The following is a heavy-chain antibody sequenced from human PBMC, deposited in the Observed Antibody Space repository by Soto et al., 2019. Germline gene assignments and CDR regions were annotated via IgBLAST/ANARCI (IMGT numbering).Heavy chain of an antibody. J-gene: IGHJ4*02. CDR2: IIPIFGTA. CDR3: ARAVAGWPYYFDY. V-gene: IGHV1-69*06. D-gene: IGHD6-19*01. Sequence: ASVKVSCKASGGTFSSYAISWVRQAPGQGLEWMGGIIPIFGTANYARKFQGRVTITADKSTSTAYMELSSLRSEDTAVYYCARAVAGWPYYFDYWGQGTLVTVPS. CDR1: GGTFSSYA.